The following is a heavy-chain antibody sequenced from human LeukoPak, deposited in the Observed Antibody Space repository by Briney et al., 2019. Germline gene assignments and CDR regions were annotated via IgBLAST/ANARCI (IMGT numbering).Heavy chain of an antibody. J-gene: IGHJ4*02. V-gene: IGHV1-8*01. Sequence: ASVKVSCKASGYTFTSYDINWVRQATGQGLEWMGWMNTNSDNTGYAQKFQGRVTMTRNTSISTAYMELSSLRSEDTAIYYCARQGYCSGGNCPIDYWGQGTLVTVSS. CDR3: ARQGYCSGGNCPIDY. D-gene: IGHD2-15*01. CDR1: GYTFTSYD. CDR2: MNTNSDNT.